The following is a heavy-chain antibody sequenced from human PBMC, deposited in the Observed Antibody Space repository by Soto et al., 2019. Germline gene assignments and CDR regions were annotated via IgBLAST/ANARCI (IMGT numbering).Heavy chain of an antibody. J-gene: IGHJ4*02. CDR1: GGTFSNYA. Sequence: QVQVVQSGAEVKKPGSSVKVSCKASGGTFSNYAISWVRQAPGHGLEWVGGIIPLTETPVYAQTVQGRLTITADEITSAAYMELSSLRSDDTDVYYCAIGPRNIWTGDFWGQGTLVTVSS. CDR3: AIGPRNIWTGDF. CDR2: IIPLTETP. V-gene: IGHV1-69*01. D-gene: IGHD1-1*01.